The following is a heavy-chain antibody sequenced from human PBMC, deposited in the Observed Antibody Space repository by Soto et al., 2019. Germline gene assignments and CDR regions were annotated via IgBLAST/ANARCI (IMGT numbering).Heavy chain of an antibody. CDR1: CFRFWFFG. Sequence: GASGKGSCKAFCFRFWFFGIKLGRPAPGQGLEWMGWINPSDGNRNFAQKFEDRVTMTTATSTNTVFLELRSLKSDDTAIYYCARDRLRGYDSSGFYSWGQGTMVTVSS. V-gene: IGHV1-18*01. CDR2: INPSDGNR. CDR3: ARDRLRGYDSSGFYS. D-gene: IGHD3-22*01. J-gene: IGHJ4*02.